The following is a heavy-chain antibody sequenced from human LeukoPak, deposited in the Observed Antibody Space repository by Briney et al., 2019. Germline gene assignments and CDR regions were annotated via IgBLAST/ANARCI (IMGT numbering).Heavy chain of an antibody. CDR3: AKTGLNMITFGGVIVITFDY. J-gene: IGHJ4*02. D-gene: IGHD3-16*02. CDR2: ISGSGGST. CDR1: GFTFSSYA. V-gene: IGHV3-23*01. Sequence: PGGSLRLSCAASGFTFSSYAVSWVRQAPGKGLEWVSAISGSGGSTYYADSVKGRFTISRDNSKNTLYLQMNSLRAEDTAVYYCAKTGLNMITFGGVIVITFDYWGQGTLVTVSS.